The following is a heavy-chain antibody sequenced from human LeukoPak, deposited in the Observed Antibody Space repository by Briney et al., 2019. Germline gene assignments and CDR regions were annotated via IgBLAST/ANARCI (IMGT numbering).Heavy chain of an antibody. J-gene: IGHJ4*02. V-gene: IGHV1-24*01. CDR3: ATYDYVWGSYRPLGD. CDR1: GYTLTELS. D-gene: IGHD3-16*02. Sequence: GASVKVSCKVSGYTLTELSMHWVRQAPGKGLEWMGGFDPEDGETIYAQKFQGRVTMTEDTSTDTAYMELSSLRSEDTAVYYCATYDYVWGSYRPLGDWGQGTLVTVPS. CDR2: FDPEDGET.